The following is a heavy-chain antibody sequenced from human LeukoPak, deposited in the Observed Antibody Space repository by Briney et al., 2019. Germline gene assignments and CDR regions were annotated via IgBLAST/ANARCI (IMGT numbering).Heavy chain of an antibody. Sequence: ASVKVSCKASGYTFTSYYMHWVRQAPGQGLEWMGIINTSGGSTSYAQKFQGRVTMTRDTSTSTVYMELSSLRSEDTAVYYCARDIGDDSSGYYYDYWGQGTLVTVSS. V-gene: IGHV1-46*01. CDR1: GYTFTSYY. J-gene: IGHJ4*02. D-gene: IGHD3-22*01. CDR2: INTSGGST. CDR3: ARDIGDDSSGYYYDY.